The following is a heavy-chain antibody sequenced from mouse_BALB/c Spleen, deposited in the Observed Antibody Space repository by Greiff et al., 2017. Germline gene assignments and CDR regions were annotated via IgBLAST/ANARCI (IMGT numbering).Heavy chain of an antibody. CDR2: ISSGGST. Sequence: EVQRVESGGGLVKPGGSLKLSCAASGFTFSSYAMSWVRQTPEKRLEWVASISSGGSTYYPDSVKGRFTISRDNARNILYLQMSSLRSEDTAMYYCARGGPGYYAMDYWGQGTSVTVSS. D-gene: IGHD3-3*01. CDR1: GFTFSSYA. CDR3: ARGGPGYYAMDY. J-gene: IGHJ4*01. V-gene: IGHV5-6-5*01.